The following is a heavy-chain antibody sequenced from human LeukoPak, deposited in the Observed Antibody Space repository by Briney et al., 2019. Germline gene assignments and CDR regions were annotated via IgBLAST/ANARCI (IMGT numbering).Heavy chain of an antibody. CDR2: ISSSGSTI. D-gene: IGHD3-10*02. V-gene: IGHV3-48*03. Sequence: RGSLRLSCTASGFTFSSYEMNWVRQAPGKGLEWVSYISSSGSTIYYADSVKGRFTISRDNAKNSLYLQMNSLRAEDTAVYYCAELGITMIGGVWGKGTTVTISS. CDR3: AELGITMIGGV. J-gene: IGHJ6*04. CDR1: GFTFSSYE.